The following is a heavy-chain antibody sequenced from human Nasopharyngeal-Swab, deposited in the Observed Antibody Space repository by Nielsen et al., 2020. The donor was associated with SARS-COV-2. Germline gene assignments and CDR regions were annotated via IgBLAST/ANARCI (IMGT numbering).Heavy chain of an antibody. V-gene: IGHV3-53*01. CDR3: ARGRSSGWYDVRGGVNRFDY. CDR2: IYSGGST. CDR1: GFTVSSNY. J-gene: IGHJ4*02. Sequence: GESLKISCAASGFTVSSNYMSWVRQAPGKGLEWVSFIYSGGSTYYADSVKGRFTISRDTSKNTLYLQMNSLRAEDTAVYYCARGRSSGWYDVRGGVNRFDYWGQGTLVTVSS. D-gene: IGHD6-19*01.